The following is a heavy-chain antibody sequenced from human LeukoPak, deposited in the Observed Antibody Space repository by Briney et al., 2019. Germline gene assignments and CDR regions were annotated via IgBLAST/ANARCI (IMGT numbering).Heavy chain of an antibody. D-gene: IGHD2-2*01. CDR1: GFSLSSYS. J-gene: IGHJ4*02. CDR2: IYYSGST. Sequence: PGGSLRLSCEGSGFSLSSYSMHWVRQPPGKGLEWIGSIYYSGSTYYNPSLKSRVTISVDTSKNQFSLKLSSVTAADTAVYYCARVVPAATHFDYWGQGTLVTVSS. CDR3: ARVVPAATHFDY. V-gene: IGHV4-39*01.